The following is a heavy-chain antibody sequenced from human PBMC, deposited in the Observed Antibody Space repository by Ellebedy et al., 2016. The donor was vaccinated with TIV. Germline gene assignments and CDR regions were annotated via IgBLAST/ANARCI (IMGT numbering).Heavy chain of an antibody. CDR2: IYYSGST. CDR3: SRGVTDQN. D-gene: IGHD2-21*02. J-gene: IGHJ4*02. V-gene: IGHV4-39*07. Sequence: MPSETLSLTCTVSGASFSSRSYYWGWIRQPPGKGLEWIGNIYYSGSTNYNSSLKSRVTISLDTSKNQFSLKLSSVTAADTAVYYCSRGVTDQNWGQGILVTVSS. CDR1: GASFSSRSYY.